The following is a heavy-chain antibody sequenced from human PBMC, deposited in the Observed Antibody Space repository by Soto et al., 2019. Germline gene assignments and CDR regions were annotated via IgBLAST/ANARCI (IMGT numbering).Heavy chain of an antibody. Sequence: QVQLVQSGAEVKKPGASVKVSCKSSGYTFTSYGISWVRQAPGQGLEWMGWISGYNGDTNYAQKLQGRVTMTTDTSKRTADMELRRLRSDDTAVYYCARDEGSKWNDGCWFDPWGQGTLVTVSS. CDR3: ARDEGSKWNDGCWFDP. V-gene: IGHV1-18*01. J-gene: IGHJ5*02. CDR1: GYTFTSYG. CDR2: ISGYNGDT. D-gene: IGHD1-1*01.